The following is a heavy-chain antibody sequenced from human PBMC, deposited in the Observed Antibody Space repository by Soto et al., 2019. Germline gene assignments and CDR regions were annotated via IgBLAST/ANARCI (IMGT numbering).Heavy chain of an antibody. V-gene: IGHV3-21*01. J-gene: IGHJ2*01. Sequence: GGSLRLSCAASGFTFSSYSMNWVRQAPGKGLEWVSSISSSSSYIYYAGSVKGRFTISRDNAKNSLYLQMNSLRAEDTAVYYRARDLSQPPDIWGAGPLVTGSS. CDR2: ISSSSSYI. CDR3: ARDLSQPPDI. CDR1: GFTFSSYS.